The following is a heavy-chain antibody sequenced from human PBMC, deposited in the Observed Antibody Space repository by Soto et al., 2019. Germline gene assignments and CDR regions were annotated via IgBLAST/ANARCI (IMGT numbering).Heavy chain of an antibody. Sequence: EVQLVESGGGLVKSGGSLRLSWAASGFTFSSYSMNWARQTPGKGLEWVSSISSSSTYMYYADSVKGRFTMSRDNAENSLYLQMNSLRAEDTAIYYCARSLGGAFNLWGQGTMVTVSS. CDR1: GFTFSSYS. CDR3: ARSLGGAFNL. CDR2: ISSSSTYM. V-gene: IGHV3-21*01. J-gene: IGHJ3*01.